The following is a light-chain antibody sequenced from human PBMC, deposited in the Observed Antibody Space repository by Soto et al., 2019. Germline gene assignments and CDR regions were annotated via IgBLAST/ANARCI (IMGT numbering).Light chain of an antibody. J-gene: IGLJ1*01. Sequence: QSVLTQPPSASGTPGQRVTISCSGNYSNIGGNTVNWYQQFPGTAPKRLMYSNSRRPSGVPDRFSGSKSGTSASLAISGLRSEDEADYYCATWDDSLNGYVFGTGTKVTVL. CDR3: ATWDDSLNGYV. CDR1: YSNIGGNT. CDR2: SNS. V-gene: IGLV1-44*01.